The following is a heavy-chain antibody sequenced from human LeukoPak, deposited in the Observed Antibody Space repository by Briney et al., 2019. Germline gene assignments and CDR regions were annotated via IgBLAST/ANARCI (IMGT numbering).Heavy chain of an antibody. J-gene: IGHJ5*02. D-gene: IGHD1-26*01. CDR3: AREVVVGATGEDRFDP. CDR2: IYYSGST. CDR1: GGSFSGYY. Sequence: SETLSLTCAVYGGSFSGYYWSWIRQPPGKGLEWIGYIYYSGSTNYNPSLKSRVTISVDTSKNQFSLNLSSVTAADTAVYYCAREVVVGATGEDRFDPWGQGTLVTVSS. V-gene: IGHV4-59*01.